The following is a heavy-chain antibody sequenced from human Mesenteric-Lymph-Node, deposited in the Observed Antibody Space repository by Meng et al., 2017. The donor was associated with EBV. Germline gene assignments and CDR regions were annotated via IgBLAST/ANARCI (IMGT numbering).Heavy chain of an antibody. J-gene: IGHJ4*02. Sequence: QVQLVHAGGEVRKPGASVKVSCKASGYTFINYDITWVRQATGRGLEWMGWMNPNSGNTGYIQKFQGRVTMTRDTSTNTAYMELSSLTSEDTAIYFCARGPYNNGSDYWGQGTLVTVSS. D-gene: IGHD2-8*01. CDR3: ARGPYNNGSDY. CDR1: GYTFINYD. CDR2: MNPNSGNT. V-gene: IGHV1-8*01.